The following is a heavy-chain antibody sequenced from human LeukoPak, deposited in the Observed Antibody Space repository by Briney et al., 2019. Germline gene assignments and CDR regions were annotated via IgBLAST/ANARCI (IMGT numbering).Heavy chain of an antibody. Sequence: PSETLSLTCAVSGYSISSGYYWGWIRQPPGKGLEWIGSIYHSGSTYYNPSLKSRVTISVDTSKNQFSLKLSSVTAADTAVYYCARGLVTGSYGSRSFDYWGQGTLVTVSS. CDR3: ARGLVTGSYGSRSFDY. CDR1: GYSISSGYY. J-gene: IGHJ4*02. D-gene: IGHD5-18*01. CDR2: IYHSGST. V-gene: IGHV4-38-2*01.